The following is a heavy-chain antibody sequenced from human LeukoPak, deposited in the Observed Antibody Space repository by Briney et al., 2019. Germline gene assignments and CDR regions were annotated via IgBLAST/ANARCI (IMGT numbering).Heavy chain of an antibody. CDR1: GFTFSSYA. CDR2: ISGSGGST. CDR3: ARGQSVRGVIHYYYYGMDV. Sequence: HPGGSLRLSCAASGFTFSSYAMSWVRQAPGKGLEWVSGISGSGGSTYYADSVKGPFTISRENAKNSLYLQMNSLRAGDTAVYYCARGQSVRGVIHYYYYGMDVWGQGTTVTVSS. V-gene: IGHV3-23*01. J-gene: IGHJ6*02. D-gene: IGHD3-10*01.